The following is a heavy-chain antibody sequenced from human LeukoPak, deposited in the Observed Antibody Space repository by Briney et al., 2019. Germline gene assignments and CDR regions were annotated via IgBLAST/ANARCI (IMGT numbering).Heavy chain of an antibody. Sequence: SLRLSRAASGFIFSRYSMNWVRQAPGKGLEWGSAISSSIIYIYYADSVKGRFTISRDNAKNSLYLQMNSLRAEDTAVYYCARGPRGNWNYPPWDYWGQGTLVTVSS. V-gene: IGHV3-21*01. CDR2: ISSSIIYI. CDR3: ARGPRGNWNYPPWDY. CDR1: GFIFSRYS. J-gene: IGHJ4*02. D-gene: IGHD1-7*01.